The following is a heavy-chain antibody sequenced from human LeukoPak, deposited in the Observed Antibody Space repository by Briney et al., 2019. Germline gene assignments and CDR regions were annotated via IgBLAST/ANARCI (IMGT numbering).Heavy chain of an antibody. J-gene: IGHJ4*02. D-gene: IGHD3-9*01. CDR2: IYYSGST. Sequence: PGGSLRLSCAASGFTFSSYAMSWVRQPPGKGLEWIGSIYYSGSTYYNPSLKSRVTISVDTSKNQFSLKLSSVTAADTAVYYCASPYYDILTGYSHFDYWGQGTLVTVSS. CDR1: GFTFSSYA. V-gene: IGHV4-38-2*01. CDR3: ASPYYDILTGYSHFDY.